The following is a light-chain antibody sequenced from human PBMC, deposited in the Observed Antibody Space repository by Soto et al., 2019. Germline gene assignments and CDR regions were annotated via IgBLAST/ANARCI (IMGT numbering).Light chain of an antibody. CDR2: GAS. CDR1: QSVSSSY. Sequence: EIVLTQSPGTLSLSPGERATLSCRASQSVSSSYLAWYQQKPGQAPRLLIYGASSRATGIPDRFSGSGSGTDFTLTISRLETEDFAVYYCPQYGSSPQTFGQGTKVEIK. CDR3: PQYGSSPQT. V-gene: IGKV3-20*01. J-gene: IGKJ1*01.